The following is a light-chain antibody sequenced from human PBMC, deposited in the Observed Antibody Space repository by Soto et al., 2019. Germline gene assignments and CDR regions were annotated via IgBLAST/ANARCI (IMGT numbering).Light chain of an antibody. CDR1: PSVTNY. CDR3: QQYGSSLPIT. Sequence: EIVLTQSPATLSLSPGERATLSCRASPSVTNYLAWYQQKPGQAPRLLIYGASSRATGIPARFSGSGSGTEFTLIISRLEPEDFAVYYCQQYGSSLPITFGQGTRLEIK. V-gene: IGKV3-20*01. J-gene: IGKJ5*01. CDR2: GAS.